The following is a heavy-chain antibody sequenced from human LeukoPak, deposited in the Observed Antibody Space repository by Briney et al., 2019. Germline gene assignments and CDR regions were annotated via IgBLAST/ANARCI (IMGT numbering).Heavy chain of an antibody. J-gene: IGHJ4*02. Sequence: ASVKVSCKASGYTFTGYYMHWVRQAPGQGLEWMGWINPNSGGTNYAQKFQGRVTMTRDTSTSTAYMELRSLRSDDTAVYYCARVEYCNVGNCYFRPGAYWGQGTLVTVSS. CDR1: GYTFTGYY. CDR2: INPNSGGT. V-gene: IGHV1-2*02. D-gene: IGHD2-15*01. CDR3: ARVEYCNVGNCYFRPGAY.